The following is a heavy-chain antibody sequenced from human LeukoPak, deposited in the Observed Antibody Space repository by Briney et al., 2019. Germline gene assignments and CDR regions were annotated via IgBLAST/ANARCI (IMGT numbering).Heavy chain of an antibody. CDR1: GFTFSSYA. V-gene: IGHV3-23*01. CDR2: ISGSGGST. CDR3: ATGNYNRPFDY. Sequence: GGSLRLSCAASGFTFSSYAMSWVRQAPGKGLEWASAISGSGGSTYYADSVKGRFTISRDNTKNTLYLQLNSLRAEDTAVYYCATGNYNRPFDYWGQGTLVTVSS. J-gene: IGHJ4*02. D-gene: IGHD1-7*01.